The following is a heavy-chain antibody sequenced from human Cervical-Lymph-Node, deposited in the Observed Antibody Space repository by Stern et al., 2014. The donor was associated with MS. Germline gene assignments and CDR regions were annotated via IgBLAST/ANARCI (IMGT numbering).Heavy chain of an antibody. Sequence: VQLQESGPGLVKPSETVSLTCTVSGGSMSSKYWNWIRQPPGKGLEWIGYIYSDGSTNYTPSLKSRVIISRDTSTNQFSLRLTSVTAADTAVYYCARVTGRGTRQNWFDSWGQGTLVTVSS. D-gene: IGHD1-26*01. J-gene: IGHJ5*01. V-gene: IGHV4-59*01. CDR1: GGSMSSKY. CDR2: IYSDGST. CDR3: ARVTGRGTRQNWFDS.